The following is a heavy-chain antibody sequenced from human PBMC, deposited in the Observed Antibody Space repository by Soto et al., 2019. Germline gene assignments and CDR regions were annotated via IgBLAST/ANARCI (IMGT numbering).Heavy chain of an antibody. CDR1: GFTFNGYA. Sequence: EVQLVESGGGLVQPGGSLRLSCAASGFTFNGYAMHWVRQAPGKGLEYVSAISSNGGSTYYANSVKGRFTISRDNSKNTLYLQMGSLIAEDMAVYYCARGTVTTFYYHGMDVWGQGTTVTVSS. D-gene: IGHD4-17*01. V-gene: IGHV3-64*01. CDR3: ARGTVTTFYYHGMDV. J-gene: IGHJ6*02. CDR2: ISSNGGST.